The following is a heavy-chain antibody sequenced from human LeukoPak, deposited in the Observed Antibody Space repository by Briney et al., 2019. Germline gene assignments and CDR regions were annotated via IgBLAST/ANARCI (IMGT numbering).Heavy chain of an antibody. D-gene: IGHD3-10*01. CDR2: IYPGDSDT. J-gene: IGHJ3*02. V-gene: IGHV5-51*01. CDR1: GYFFTSYW. Sequence: GESLKISCKGSGYFFTSYWIGWVRQMPGKGLEWMGIIYPGDSDTRYSPSFQGQVTMSADKSISTAYLQWSSLKASDTAMYYCARSYGSGSYGGASDIWGQGTMVTVSS. CDR3: ARSYGSGSYGGASDI.